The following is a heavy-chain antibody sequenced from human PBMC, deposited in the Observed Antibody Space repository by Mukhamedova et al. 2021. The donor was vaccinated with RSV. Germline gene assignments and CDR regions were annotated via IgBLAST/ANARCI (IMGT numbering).Heavy chain of an antibody. V-gene: IGHV3-33*01. J-gene: IGHJ5*02. CDR3: ARDPELITMVRGVAGGFDP. CDR2: IWYDGSNK. Sequence: RQAPGKGLERVAVIWYDGSNKYYADSVKGRFTISRDNSKNTLYLQMNSLRAEDTAVYYCARDPELITMVRGVAGGFDPWGQGTL. D-gene: IGHD3-10*01.